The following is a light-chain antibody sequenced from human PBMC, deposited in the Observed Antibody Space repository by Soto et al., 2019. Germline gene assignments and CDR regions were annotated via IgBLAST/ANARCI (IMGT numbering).Light chain of an antibody. CDR2: GAS. Sequence: EIVMTQSPATLSVSPGERATLSCRASQSVSINLAWSQQKPGQAPRLLIYGASTRATGIPARFSGSGSGTEFTLTISSLQSEDFAVYYCQHYNNWPPELTFGGGTKVEIK. V-gene: IGKV3-15*01. CDR1: QSVSIN. J-gene: IGKJ4*01. CDR3: QHYNNWPPELT.